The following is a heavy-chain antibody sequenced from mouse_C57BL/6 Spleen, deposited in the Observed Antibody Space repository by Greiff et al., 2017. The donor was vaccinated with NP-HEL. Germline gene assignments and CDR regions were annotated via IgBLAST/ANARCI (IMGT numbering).Heavy chain of an antibody. J-gene: IGHJ3*01. V-gene: IGHV5-6*02. Sequence: DVMLVESGGDLVKPGGSLKLSCAASGFTFSSYGMSWVRQTPDKRLEWVATLSSGGSYTYYPDSVKGRFTISRDNAKNTLYLQMSSLKSEDTAMYYCASDYYGSSAYWGQGTLVTVSA. CDR1: GFTFSSYG. D-gene: IGHD1-1*01. CDR2: LSSGGSYT. CDR3: ASDYYGSSAY.